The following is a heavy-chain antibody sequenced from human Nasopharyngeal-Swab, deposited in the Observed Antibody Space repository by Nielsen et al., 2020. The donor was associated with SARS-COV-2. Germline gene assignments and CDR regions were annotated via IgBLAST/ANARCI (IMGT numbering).Heavy chain of an antibody. J-gene: IGHJ6*02. CDR2: INHSGST. V-gene: IGHV4-34*01. Sequence: WIRQPPGKGLEWIGEINHSGSTNNNPSLKSRVTISVDTSKNQFSLNLNSVTAADTAVYYCVRAPSKDIVATFFNYYYYGLDVWGQGTTVTVSS. CDR3: VRAPSKDIVATFFNYYYYGLDV. D-gene: IGHD5-12*01.